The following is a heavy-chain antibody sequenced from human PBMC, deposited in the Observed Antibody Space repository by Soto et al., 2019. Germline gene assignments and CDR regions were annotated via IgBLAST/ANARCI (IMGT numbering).Heavy chain of an antibody. CDR3: ARRGNGSGSYYNVNPLYYGMDV. CDR1: GGSISSSNC. Sequence: LSLTCAVSGGSISSSNCWSWVRQPPGKGLEWIGEIYHSGSTNYNPSLKSRVTISVDKSKNQFSLKLSSVTAADTAVYYCARRGNGSGSYYNVNPLYYGMDVWGQGTTVTVSS. D-gene: IGHD3-10*01. V-gene: IGHV4-4*02. CDR2: IYHSGST. J-gene: IGHJ6*02.